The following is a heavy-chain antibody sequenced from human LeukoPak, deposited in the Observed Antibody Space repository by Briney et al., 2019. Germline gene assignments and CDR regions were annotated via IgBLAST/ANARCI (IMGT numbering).Heavy chain of an antibody. V-gene: IGHV3-30*04. J-gene: IGHJ4*02. CDR2: ISYDGSNK. Sequence: GGSLRLSCAASGFTFSSYAMHWVRQAPGKGLEWVAVISYDGSNKYYADSVKGRFTIPRDNSKNTLYLQMNSLRAGDTAVYYCARDGRYSYGFLGPPSYWGQGTLVTVSS. D-gene: IGHD5-18*01. CDR1: GFTFSSYA. CDR3: ARDGRYSYGFLGPPSY.